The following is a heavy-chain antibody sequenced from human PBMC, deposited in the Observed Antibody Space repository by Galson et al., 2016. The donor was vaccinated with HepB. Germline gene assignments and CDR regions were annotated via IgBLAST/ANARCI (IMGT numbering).Heavy chain of an antibody. D-gene: IGHD2-15*01. Sequence: TLSLTCTVSGDSINSKYYYWTGLRQPAGRGLEWIGHAYLSGSATYNPPLRGRVTVSVDTYKNQFSLWLRSVTAADTAVYYSRRDCSLGSCFSRGTYFYGLDVWGKGIMVTVSS. J-gene: IGHJ6*04. CDR2: AYLSGSA. V-gene: IGHV4-61*09. CDR1: GDSINSKYYY. CDR3: RRDCSLGSCFSRGTYFYGLDV.